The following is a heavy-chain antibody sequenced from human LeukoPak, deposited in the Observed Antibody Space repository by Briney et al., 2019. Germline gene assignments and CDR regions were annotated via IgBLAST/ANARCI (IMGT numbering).Heavy chain of an antibody. D-gene: IGHD2-2*01. V-gene: IGHV4-59*01. Sequence: PSETLSLPCTVSGGSIDGYYWTWLRQPPGKGLEWIGYIYCSGSTNYSPSHERRVTILLDTSKRHLSLKLNSVTAADAAIYYCARGFVCSSTSCLDVWGRGTTVTVSS. J-gene: IGHJ6*04. CDR3: ARGFVCSSTSCLDV. CDR2: IYCSGST. CDR1: GGSIDGYY.